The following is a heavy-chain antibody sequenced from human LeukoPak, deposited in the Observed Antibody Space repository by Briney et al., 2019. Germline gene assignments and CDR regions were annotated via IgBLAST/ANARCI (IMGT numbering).Heavy chain of an antibody. CDR3: ARGYSSDWYAPDY. J-gene: IGHJ4*02. V-gene: IGHV4-61*01. D-gene: IGHD6-19*01. CDR1: SGSVSSGSYY. Sequence: PSETLSLTCTVSSGSVSSGSYYWNWIRQPPGKGLEWIGYIYYSGSTNYNPSLKSRVTISVDTSKNQFSLRLSSVTAADTAVYYCARGYSSDWYAPDYWGQGTLATVSS. CDR2: IYYSGST.